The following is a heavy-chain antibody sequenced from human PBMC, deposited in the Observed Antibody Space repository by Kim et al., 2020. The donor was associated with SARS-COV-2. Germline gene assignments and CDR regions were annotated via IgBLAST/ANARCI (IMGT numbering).Heavy chain of an antibody. CDR2: ISDSGGRT. CDR3: AKAGQRLVWGYFDY. CDR1: GFTFTSYA. V-gene: IGHV3-23*01. D-gene: IGHD6-13*01. J-gene: IGHJ4*02. Sequence: GGSLRLSCTASGFTFTSYAMTWVRQAPGKGLEWVSGISDSGGRTYYGDPVRGRFTIFRDNSKSTLYLQLNTLRVDDTALYYCAKAGQRLVWGYFDYWGQG.